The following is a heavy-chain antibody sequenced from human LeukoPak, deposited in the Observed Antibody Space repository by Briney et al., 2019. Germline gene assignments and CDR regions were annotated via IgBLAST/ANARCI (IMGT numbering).Heavy chain of an antibody. CDR2: MNPNSGNT. J-gene: IGHJ6*02. CDR1: GYTFTSYD. Sequence: GASVKVSCKASGYTFTSYDINWVRQATGQGLEWMGWMNPNSGNTGYAQKFQGRVTMTRDTSISTAYMELSSLRSEDTAVYYCARPMVRGVEENGMDVRGQGTTVTVSS. D-gene: IGHD3-10*01. CDR3: ARPMVRGVEENGMDV. V-gene: IGHV1-8*01.